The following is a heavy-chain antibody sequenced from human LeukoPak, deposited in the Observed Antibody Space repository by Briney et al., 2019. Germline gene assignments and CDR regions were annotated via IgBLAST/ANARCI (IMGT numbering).Heavy chain of an antibody. Sequence: GGSLRLSCAASGFTFSSYSMNWGRQAPGKGLEWVSSISSTSSYIYYADSVKGRFTISRDNAKNSLYLQMNSLRAEDTAVYYCAKDRRPTSPGGLDYWGQGTLVTVSS. CDR1: GFTFSSYS. CDR3: AKDRRPTSPGGLDY. CDR2: ISSTSSYI. D-gene: IGHD1-1*01. V-gene: IGHV3-21*01. J-gene: IGHJ4*02.